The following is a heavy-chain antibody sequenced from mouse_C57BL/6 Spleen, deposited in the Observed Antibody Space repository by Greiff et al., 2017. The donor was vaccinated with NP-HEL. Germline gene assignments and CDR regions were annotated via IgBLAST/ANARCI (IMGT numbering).Heavy chain of an antibody. D-gene: IGHD3-1*01. CDR2: IYPRDGST. Sequence: VQLQQSGPELVKPGASVKLSCKASGYTFTSYDINWVKQRPGQGLEWIGWIYPRDGSTKYNEKFKGKATLTVDTSSSTAYMELHSLTSEDSAVYFCAREGPVGPYAMDYWGHGTSVTVSS. V-gene: IGHV1-85*01. J-gene: IGHJ4*01. CDR1: GYTFTSYD. CDR3: AREGPVGPYAMDY.